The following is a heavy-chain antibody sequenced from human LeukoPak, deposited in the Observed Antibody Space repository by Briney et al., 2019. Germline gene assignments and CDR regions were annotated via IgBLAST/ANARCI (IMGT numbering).Heavy chain of an antibody. CDR1: GGTFSSYA. V-gene: IGHV1-69*13. J-gene: IGHJ4*02. D-gene: IGHD3-3*01. CDR3: ARGRTIFGVVIIDY. CDR2: IIPIFGTA. Sequence: ASVKVSCKASGGTFSSYAISWVRQAPGQGLEWMGGIIPIFGTANYAQKFQGRVTITADESTSTAYMELSSLRSEDTAVYYCARGRTIFGVVIIDYWGQGTLVTVSS.